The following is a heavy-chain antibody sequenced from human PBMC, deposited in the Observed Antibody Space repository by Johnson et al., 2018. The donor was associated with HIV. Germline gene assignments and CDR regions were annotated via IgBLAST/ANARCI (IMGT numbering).Heavy chain of an antibody. CDR3: AKDRSIYDIIYAFDI. V-gene: IGHV3-23*04. D-gene: IGHD3-9*01. CDR1: GFTFSSCA. Sequence: VQLVESGGGLVQPGGSLRLSYAASGFTFSSCAMSWVRQAPGKGLEWVSAISGSGGSTYYADSVKGRFTISRDNSKNTLYLQMNSLRVEDTAVYYCAKDRSIYDIIYAFDIWGQGTMVTVSS. J-gene: IGHJ3*02. CDR2: ISGSGGST.